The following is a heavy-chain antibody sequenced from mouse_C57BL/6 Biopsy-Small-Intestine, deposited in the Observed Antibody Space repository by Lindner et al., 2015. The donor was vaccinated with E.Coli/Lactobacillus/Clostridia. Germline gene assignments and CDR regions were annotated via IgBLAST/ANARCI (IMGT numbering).Heavy chain of an antibody. D-gene: IGHD2-1*01. CDR2: IIPFSGTT. CDR3: ATLPLYCSTTTCQYFDDFDI. CDR1: GGSLSTYI. Sequence: SVKVSCKASGGSLSTYIINWVRQAPGQGPEWMGVIIPFSGTTNYAQKFQGRVTITADKSTTTAYMELRSLKSGDTALYYCATLPLYCSTTTCQYFDDFDIWGQGTMVTVSS. J-gene: IGHJ3*01. V-gene: IGHV1-64*01.